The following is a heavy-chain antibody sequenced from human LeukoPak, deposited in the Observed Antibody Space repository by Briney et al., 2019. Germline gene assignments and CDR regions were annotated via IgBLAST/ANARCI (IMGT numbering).Heavy chain of an antibody. CDR3: AKDEWQWLAIDH. CDR1: GFTFSSYS. J-gene: IGHJ4*02. D-gene: IGHD6-19*01. V-gene: IGHV3-48*02. Sequence: GGPLRLSCSGSGFTFSSYSMIWVPQAPGQGLMGVSYISSSTSTTYYADSVKGRFTISRDNAKNSLYLHMNSLRDEDTAVYYCAKDEWQWLAIDHWGQGTLVTVSS. CDR2: ISSSTSTT.